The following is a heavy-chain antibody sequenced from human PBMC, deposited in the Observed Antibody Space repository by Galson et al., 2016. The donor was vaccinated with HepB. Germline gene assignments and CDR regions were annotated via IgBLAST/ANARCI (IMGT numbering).Heavy chain of an antibody. CDR3: ARGTVGDGIDY. CDR2: IHPRDSHT. D-gene: IGHD3-16*01. V-gene: IGHV5-10-1*01. CDR1: GYIFNDYW. Sequence: QSGAEVKKPGESLKISCQGSGYIFNDYWIGWVRQMPGKGLEWMGRIHPRDSHTSYSPSFRGHVTFSIEKSLNTAFLQWTNLEASDSGTYFCARGTVGDGIDYGGQGTLVTVSP. J-gene: IGHJ4*02.